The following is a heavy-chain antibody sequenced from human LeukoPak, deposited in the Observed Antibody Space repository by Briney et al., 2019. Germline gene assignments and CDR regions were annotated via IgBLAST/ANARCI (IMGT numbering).Heavy chain of an antibody. CDR2: IYPGDSDI. CDR1: GYSFTSYW. CDR3: ARHAHPSYYDFWSGSWDAFDI. Sequence: KAGGSLKISCKGSGYSFTSYWIGWVRQVPGKGLEGMGIIYPGDSDIRYSPSFQGQVTISADKSISTAYLQWSSLKASDTAMYYCARHAHPSYYDFWSGSWDAFDIWGQGTMVTVSS. D-gene: IGHD3-3*01. V-gene: IGHV5-51*01. J-gene: IGHJ3*02.